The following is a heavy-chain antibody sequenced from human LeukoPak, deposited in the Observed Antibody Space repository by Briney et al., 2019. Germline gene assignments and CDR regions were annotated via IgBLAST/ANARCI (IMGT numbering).Heavy chain of an antibody. CDR1: GFTFSSYV. D-gene: IGHD3-16*01. CDR2: ISYDGSNE. Sequence: GGSLRLSCAASGFTFSSYVMHWVRQAPGKGLEWVAIISYDGSNEYYADSVKGRFTISRDNSKNTLYLQMNSLKSEDTAVYYCAKWGSNFDYWGQGTLVTVSS. CDR3: AKWGSNFDY. V-gene: IGHV3-30*04. J-gene: IGHJ4*02.